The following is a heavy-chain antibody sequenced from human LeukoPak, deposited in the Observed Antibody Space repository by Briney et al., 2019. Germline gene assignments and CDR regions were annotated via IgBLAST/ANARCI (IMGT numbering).Heavy chain of an antibody. CDR3: ARDPGSGYEEHFDY. Sequence: GGSLRLSCAASGFIFSDYYMSWIRQAPGKGLEWVSYISSSGSTMYYTDSVKGRFTISRDNAKDSLYLQMNSLRAEGTAVCYCARDPGSGYEEHFDYWGQGTLVTVSS. J-gene: IGHJ4*02. D-gene: IGHD5-12*01. CDR1: GFIFSDYY. CDR2: ISSSGSTM. V-gene: IGHV3-11*01.